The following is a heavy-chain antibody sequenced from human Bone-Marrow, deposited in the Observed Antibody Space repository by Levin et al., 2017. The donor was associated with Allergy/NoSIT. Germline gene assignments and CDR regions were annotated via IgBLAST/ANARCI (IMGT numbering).Heavy chain of an antibody. Sequence: GESLKISCAASGFTFSGSAMHWVRQASGKGLEWVGRIRSKANSYATAYAASVKGRFTISRDDSKNTAYLQMNSLKTEDTAVYYCTRRGVQGVIRDAFDIWGQGTMVTVSS. J-gene: IGHJ3*02. V-gene: IGHV3-73*01. D-gene: IGHD3-10*01. CDR1: GFTFSGSA. CDR3: TRRGVQGVIRDAFDI. CDR2: IRSKANSYAT.